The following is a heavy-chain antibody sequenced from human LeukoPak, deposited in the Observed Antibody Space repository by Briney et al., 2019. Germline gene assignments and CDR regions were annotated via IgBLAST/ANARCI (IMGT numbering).Heavy chain of an antibody. D-gene: IGHD4-23*01. CDR3: ARAWTVVWVAWFDP. CDR1: GGSISSGGYY. CDR2: IYYSGST. Sequence: SETLSLTCTVSGGSISSGGYYWSWIRQHPGKGLEWIGYIYYSGSTYYNPSLKSRVTISVDTSKNQFSLKLSSVTAADTAVYYCARAWTVVWVAWFDPWGQGTLVTVSS. V-gene: IGHV4-31*03. J-gene: IGHJ5*02.